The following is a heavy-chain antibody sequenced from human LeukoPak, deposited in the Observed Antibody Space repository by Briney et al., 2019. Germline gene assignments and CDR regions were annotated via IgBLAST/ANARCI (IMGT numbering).Heavy chain of an antibody. Sequence: GGSLRLSCAASGIIFSNYWMHWVRQAPGKGLVWVSRINRDGSSTSYADSVKGRFTISRDNAKNTLYLQMNSLRAEDTAVYYCARGGGYSYGSFDYWGQGTLVTVSS. V-gene: IGHV3-74*01. J-gene: IGHJ4*02. CDR2: INRDGSST. D-gene: IGHD5-18*01. CDR3: ARGGGYSYGSFDY. CDR1: GIIFSNYW.